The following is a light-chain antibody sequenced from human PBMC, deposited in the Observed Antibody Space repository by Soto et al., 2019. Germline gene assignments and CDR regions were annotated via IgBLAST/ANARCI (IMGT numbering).Light chain of an antibody. J-gene: IGKJ1*01. CDR1: QSVSSSY. Sequence: EIVLTQSPGTLSLSPGERGTLSCRASQSVSSSYLAWYQQKPGQAPRLLIYDASSRATGIPDRFSGGGSGTDFTLTISRLEPEDFAVYYCQQYGSSYPWTFGQGTKVDIK. CDR2: DAS. CDR3: QQYGSSYPWT. V-gene: IGKV3-20*01.